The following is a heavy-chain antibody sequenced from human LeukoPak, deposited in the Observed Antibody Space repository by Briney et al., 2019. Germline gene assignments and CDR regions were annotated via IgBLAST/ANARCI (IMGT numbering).Heavy chain of an antibody. CDR3: AGNYYGSGSYYSEDRY. CDR1: GYSISSGYY. V-gene: IGHV4-38-2*02. J-gene: IGHJ4*02. CDR2: IYHSGST. D-gene: IGHD3-10*01. Sequence: SETLSLTCTVSGYSISSGYYWGWIRQPPGKGLEWIGSIYHSGSTYYNPSLKSRVTISVDTSKNQFSLKMSSVTAADTAVYYCAGNYYGSGSYYSEDRYWGQGTLVTVSS.